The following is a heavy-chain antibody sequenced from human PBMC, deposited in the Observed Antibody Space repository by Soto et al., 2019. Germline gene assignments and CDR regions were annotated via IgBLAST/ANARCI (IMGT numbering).Heavy chain of an antibody. V-gene: IGHV4-59*01. J-gene: IGHJ6*03. D-gene: IGHD3-16*01. Sequence: SETLSLTCTVSGGSISSYYWSWIRQPPGKGLEWIGYIYYSGSTNYNPSLKSRVTISVDTSKNQFSLKLSSVTAADTAVYYCARVGDNPLYYYYYMDVWGKGTTVTVSS. CDR1: GGSISSYY. CDR2: IYYSGST. CDR3: ARVGDNPLYYYYYMDV.